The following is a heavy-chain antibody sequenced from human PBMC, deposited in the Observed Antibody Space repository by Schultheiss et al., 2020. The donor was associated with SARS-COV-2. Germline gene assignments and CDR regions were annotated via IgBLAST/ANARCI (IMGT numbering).Heavy chain of an antibody. D-gene: IGHD6-13*01. Sequence: GSLRLSCTVSGGSISSSSYYWGWIRQSPGKGLEWIGSMHYSGVSYYNPSLESRVTISLDTAKNQFSLKLTSVTATDTAVYYCARHGQQLVVYNWFDLWGQGTLVTVSS. CDR3: ARHGQQLVVYNWFDL. V-gene: IGHV4-39*01. J-gene: IGHJ5*02. CDR1: GGSISSSSYY. CDR2: MHYSGVS.